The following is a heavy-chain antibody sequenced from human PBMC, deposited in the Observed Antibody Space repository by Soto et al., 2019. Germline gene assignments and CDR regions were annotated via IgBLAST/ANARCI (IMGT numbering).Heavy chain of an antibody. CDR3: ARDGSVIGVAAADY. J-gene: IGHJ4*02. D-gene: IGHD6-19*01. Sequence: PGGSLRLSCAASGFSFSSYWMSWVRQAPGKGLEWVANIKEDGSAKYYVDSVKGRFIISRDNAKNSLNLQMNSLNAEDTAVYYCARDGSVIGVAAADYWGQGIPVTVSS. CDR1: GFSFSSYW. V-gene: IGHV3-7*01. CDR2: IKEDGSAK.